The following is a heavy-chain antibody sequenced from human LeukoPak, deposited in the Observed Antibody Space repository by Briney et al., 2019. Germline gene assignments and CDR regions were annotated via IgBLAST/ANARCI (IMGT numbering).Heavy chain of an antibody. J-gene: IGHJ4*02. Sequence: SETLSLTCTVSGGSISSYYWSGIRQPPGKGLEWIGYIYYSGSTNYNPSLKSRVTISVDTSKNQFSLKLSSVTAADTAVYYCARSRDGYNLDYWGQGTLVTVSS. D-gene: IGHD5-24*01. CDR2: IYYSGST. CDR1: GGSISSYY. CDR3: ARSRDGYNLDY. V-gene: IGHV4-59*01.